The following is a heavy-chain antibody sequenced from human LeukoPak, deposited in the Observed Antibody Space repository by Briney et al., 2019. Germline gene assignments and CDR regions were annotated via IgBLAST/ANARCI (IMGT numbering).Heavy chain of an antibody. D-gene: IGHD4-17*01. CDR3: TRVAYGDETNYFDY. V-gene: IGHV5-51*01. CDR1: GYSFTNYW. J-gene: IGHJ4*02. CDR2: IYPGDSDI. Sequence: GASLQISCKGSGYSFTNYWIGWVRQMPGKGLEWMGIIYPGDSDIRYNPSFQGQVTISADKSINTAYLQWSSLKASDTAMYYCTRVAYGDETNYFDYWGQGTLVTVSS.